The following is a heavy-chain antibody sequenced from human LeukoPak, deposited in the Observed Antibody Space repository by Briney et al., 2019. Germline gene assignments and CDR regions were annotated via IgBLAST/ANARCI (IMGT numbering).Heavy chain of an antibody. J-gene: IGHJ4*02. V-gene: IGHV4-61*02. Sequence: EASETLSLTCTVSGGSISSGSYYWSWIRQPAGKGLEWIGRIYTSGSTNYNPSLKSRVTISVDTSKNQFSLKLSSVTAADTAVYYCASLPPTRQRGYSYGIIASFDYWGQGTLVTVSS. CDR2: IYTSGST. D-gene: IGHD5-18*01. CDR1: GGSISSGSYY. CDR3: ASLPPTRQRGYSYGIIASFDY.